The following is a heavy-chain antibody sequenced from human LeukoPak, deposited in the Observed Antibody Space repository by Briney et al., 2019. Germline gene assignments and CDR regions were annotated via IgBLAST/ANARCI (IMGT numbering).Heavy chain of an antibody. CDR2: INAGNGNT. CDR1: GYTFTSYA. D-gene: IGHD5-18*01. J-gene: IGHJ6*03. CDR3: ARDGRGLRKYYYYMDV. Sequence: ASAKVSCKASGYTFTSYAMHWVRQAPGQRLEWMGWINAGNGNTKYSQEFQGRVTITRDTSASTAYMELSSLRSEDMAVYYCARDGRGLRKYYYYMDVWGKGTTVTVSS. V-gene: IGHV1-3*03.